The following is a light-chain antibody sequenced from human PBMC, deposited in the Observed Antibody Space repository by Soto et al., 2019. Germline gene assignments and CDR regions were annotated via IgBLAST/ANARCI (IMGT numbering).Light chain of an antibody. V-gene: IGKV1-39*01. CDR1: QSISRY. CDR3: QQSHSTPLT. J-gene: IGKJ4*01. CDR2: AAS. Sequence: DIQMTQSPSSRSASVGDRVTITCRASQSISRYLNWYQQRPGKAPKFLIYAASSLKSGVPSRFSGSGFGTDFTLTISSLQPEDFATYYCQQSHSTPLTFGGGTKVDIK.